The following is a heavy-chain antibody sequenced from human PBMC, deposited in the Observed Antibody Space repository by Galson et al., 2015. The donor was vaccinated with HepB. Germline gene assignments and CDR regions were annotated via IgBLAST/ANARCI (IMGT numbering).Heavy chain of an antibody. D-gene: IGHD6-13*01. CDR3: AKDLLPLAAAGTSGVSY. Sequence: SLRLSCAASGFTFSSYAMSWVRQAPGKGLEWVSAISGSGGSTYYADSVKGRLTISRDNSKNTLYLQMNSLRAEDTAVYYCAKDLLPLAAAGTSGVSYWGQGTLVTVSS. CDR2: ISGSGGST. CDR1: GFTFSSYA. V-gene: IGHV3-23*01. J-gene: IGHJ4*02.